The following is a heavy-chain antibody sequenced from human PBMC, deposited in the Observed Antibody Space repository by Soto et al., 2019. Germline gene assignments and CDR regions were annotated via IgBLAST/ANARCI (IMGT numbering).Heavy chain of an antibody. Sequence: QVQLVQSGAEVKKPGSSVKVSCKASGGTFSSYTISWVRQAPGQGLEWMGRIIPILGIANYAQKFQGRVTITADKSTSTAYMELSSLRSEDAAVYYCARDLGGATDHDYWGQGTLVTVSS. CDR2: IIPILGIA. CDR3: ARDLGGATDHDY. D-gene: IGHD1-26*01. CDR1: GGTFSSYT. J-gene: IGHJ4*02. V-gene: IGHV1-69*02.